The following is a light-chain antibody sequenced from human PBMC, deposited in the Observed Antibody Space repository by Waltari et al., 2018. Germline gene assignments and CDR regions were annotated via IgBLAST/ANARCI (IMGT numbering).Light chain of an antibody. V-gene: IGLV2-11*01. CDR2: DVS. CDR3: CSYAGIPV. Sequence: QSALTQPRSVSGSPGQSVTLSCTGTSSDVGGYNYVSWYQQPPGKAPKLMIDDVSKRPSGVPDRFSGSKSGNTASLTISGLQAEDEADYYCCSYAGIPVFGGGTKLTVL. J-gene: IGLJ2*01. CDR1: SSDVGGYNY.